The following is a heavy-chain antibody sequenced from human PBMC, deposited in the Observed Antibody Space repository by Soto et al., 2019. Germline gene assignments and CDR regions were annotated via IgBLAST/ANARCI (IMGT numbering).Heavy chain of an antibody. Sequence: QVQVVESGGGVVQPGRSLRLSCAASGFTFSSYGMHWVRQAPGKGLEWVAVIWSDGSNKYYADSLKGRFIVSRDNSKNTLYLQMNSLRAEDTAVYYCARESCRGGSYYPPYYYYYGMDVWGQGTTVIVS. D-gene: IGHD2-15*01. V-gene: IGHV3-33*01. J-gene: IGHJ6*02. CDR3: ARESCRGGSYYPPYYYYYGMDV. CDR2: IWSDGSNK. CDR1: GFTFSSYG.